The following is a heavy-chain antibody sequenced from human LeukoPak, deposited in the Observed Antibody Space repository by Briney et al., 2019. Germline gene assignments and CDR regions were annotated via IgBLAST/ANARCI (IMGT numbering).Heavy chain of an antibody. CDR2: IYTDGDT. D-gene: IGHD2-15*01. J-gene: IGHJ4*02. CDR3: APAPPGCGGTCAFHS. V-gene: IGHV4-4*07. CDR1: GASISSYW. Sequence: SETLSLTCTMSGASISSYWWSWIRQPAGKGLEWIGRIYTDGDTNFNPSLKSRVTVSLDTSKNQFPLKSISVTAADPALYYFAPAPPGCGGTCAFHSWRQGTLVTVSS.